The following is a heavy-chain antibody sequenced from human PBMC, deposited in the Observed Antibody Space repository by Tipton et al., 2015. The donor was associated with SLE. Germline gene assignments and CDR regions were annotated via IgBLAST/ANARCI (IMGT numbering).Heavy chain of an antibody. D-gene: IGHD2-15*01. CDR1: GYSISSDYY. CDR2: IYYSGST. J-gene: IGHJ4*02. Sequence: TLSLTCAVSGYSISSDYYWSWIRQSPGKGLEWIGYIYYSGSTYYNPSLKSRVTISVDTSKNQFSLKLSSVTAADTAVYYCARGRGYCSGGSCYSPTYCDYWGQGTLVTVSS. CDR3: ARGRGYCSGGSCYSPTYCDY. V-gene: IGHV4-30-4*01.